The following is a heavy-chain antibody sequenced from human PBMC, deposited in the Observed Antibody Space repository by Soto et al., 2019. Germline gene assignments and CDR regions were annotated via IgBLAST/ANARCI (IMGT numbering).Heavy chain of an antibody. J-gene: IGHJ6*02. V-gene: IGHV1-69*06. CDR3: ASSRMTTVSRLENHYYGMDV. Sequence: QVQLVQSGAEVKKPGSSVKVSCKASGGTFSSYAISWVRQAPGQGLEWMGGIIAIFGTANYAQKFQGRVTITADKSTSTAYMELSSLRSEDTAVYYCASSRMTTVSRLENHYYGMDVWGQGTTVTVSS. CDR2: IIAIFGTA. CDR1: GGTFSSYA. D-gene: IGHD4-4*01.